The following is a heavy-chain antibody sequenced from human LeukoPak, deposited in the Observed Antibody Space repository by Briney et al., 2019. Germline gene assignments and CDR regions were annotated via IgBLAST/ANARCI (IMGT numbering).Heavy chain of an antibody. Sequence: GGCLRLSCAASGFTFSSYSMNWVRQAPGKGLEWVSHITASGTAMFYADSVKGRFTISRDNAKNSLYLQMNSLRDEDTAVYYCASSASYMLDYWGQGTLVTVSS. CDR2: ITASGTAM. V-gene: IGHV3-48*02. J-gene: IGHJ4*02. CDR1: GFTFSSYS. D-gene: IGHD1-26*01. CDR3: ASSASYMLDY.